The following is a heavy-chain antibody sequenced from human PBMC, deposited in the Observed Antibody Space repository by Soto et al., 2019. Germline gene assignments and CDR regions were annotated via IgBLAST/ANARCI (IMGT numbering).Heavy chain of an antibody. V-gene: IGHV3-30*18. CDR1: GFTFSSYG. CDR3: AKTLCGGSCYYDY. D-gene: IGHD2-15*01. J-gene: IGHJ4*02. CDR2: ISYDGSNK. Sequence: GGSLGLSGTASGFTFSSYGMHWVRQAPGKGLEWVAVISYDGSNKYYADSVKGRFTISRDNSKNTLYLQMNSLRAEDTAVYYCAKTLCGGSCYYDYWGQGTLVTVSS.